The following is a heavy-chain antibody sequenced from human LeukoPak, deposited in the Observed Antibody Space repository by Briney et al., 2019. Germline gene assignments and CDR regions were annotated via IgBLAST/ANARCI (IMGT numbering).Heavy chain of an antibody. V-gene: IGHV4-59*07. D-gene: IGHD6-13*01. CDR1: GASISSYF. J-gene: IGHJ3*02. CDR2: IYSGGI. Sequence: SDTLSLTCTVSGASISSYFWSWIRQAPGTGLEWIGYIYSGGINYNPSLKCRITISVDTSKNVFSLKLTSVTAADTAIYYCARAAGTGIRDAFDIWGLGTMVTVS. CDR3: ARAAGTGIRDAFDI.